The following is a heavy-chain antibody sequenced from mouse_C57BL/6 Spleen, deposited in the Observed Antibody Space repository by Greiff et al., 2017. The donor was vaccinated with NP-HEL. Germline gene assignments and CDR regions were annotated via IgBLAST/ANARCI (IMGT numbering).Heavy chain of an antibody. CDR2: ISDGGSYT. D-gene: IGHD4-1*02. J-gene: IGHJ2*01. Sequence: EVKVEESGGGLVKPGGSLKLSCAASGFTFSSYAMSWVRQTPEKRLEWVATISDGGSYTYYPDNVKGRFTISRDNAKNHLYLQMSHLKSEDTAMYYCARATPFDYWGQGTTLTVSS. V-gene: IGHV5-4*03. CDR1: GFTFSSYA. CDR3: ARATPFDY.